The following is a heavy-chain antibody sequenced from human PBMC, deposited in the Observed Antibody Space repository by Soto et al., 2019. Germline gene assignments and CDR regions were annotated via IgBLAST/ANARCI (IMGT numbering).Heavy chain of an antibody. J-gene: IGHJ4*02. Sequence: SETLSLTCTVSGGSISSSSYYWGWIRQPPGKGLEWIGSIYYSGSTYYNPSLKSRVTISVDTSKNQFSLKLSSVTAADTAVYYCARQDTIFGVAASFDYWGQGTLVTVSS. CDR3: ARQDTIFGVAASFDY. CDR1: GGSISSSSYY. V-gene: IGHV4-39*01. CDR2: IYYSGST. D-gene: IGHD3-3*01.